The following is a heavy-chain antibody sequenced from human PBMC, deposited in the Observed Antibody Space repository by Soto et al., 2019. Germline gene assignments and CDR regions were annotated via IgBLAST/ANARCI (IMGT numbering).Heavy chain of an antibody. D-gene: IGHD2-15*01. J-gene: IGHJ4*02. V-gene: IGHV1-69*05. CDR1: GGTFSSYT. CDR3: AKDHTCSGGSCYLFDY. Sequence: GASVKVSCTASGGTFSSYTISWVRQAPGQGLEWMGGIIPIFGTANYAQKFQGRFTISRDNSENTLYLQMNSLRAEDTAVYYCAKDHTCSGGSCYLFDYWGQGTLVTVSS. CDR2: IIPIFGTA.